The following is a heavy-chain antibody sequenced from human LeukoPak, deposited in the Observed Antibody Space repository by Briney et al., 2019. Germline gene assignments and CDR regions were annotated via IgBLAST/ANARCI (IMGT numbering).Heavy chain of an antibody. CDR2: IYYSGST. CDR1: GGSLSSYY. J-gene: IGHJ1*01. D-gene: IGHD6-19*01. V-gene: IGHV4-59*01. Sequence: SETLSLTCTVSGGSLSSYYWSWIRQPPGKGLEWIGYIYYSGSTNYNPSLKSRVTISVDTSKNQFSLKLSSVTAADTAVYYCARVQAVAGKKYFQHWGQGTLVTVSS. CDR3: ARVQAVAGKKYFQH.